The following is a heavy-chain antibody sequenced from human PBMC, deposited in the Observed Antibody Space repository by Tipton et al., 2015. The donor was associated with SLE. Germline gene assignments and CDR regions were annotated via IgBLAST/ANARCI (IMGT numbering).Heavy chain of an antibody. J-gene: IGHJ3*02. Sequence: TLSLTCTVSGGSISSSSYYWSWIRQPPGKGLEWIGEINHSGSTNYNPSLKSRVTISVDTSKNQFSLKLSSVTAADTAVYYCARQWRRSAFDIWGQGTMVTVSS. CDR2: INHSGST. V-gene: IGHV4-39*01. D-gene: IGHD3-3*01. CDR1: GGSISSSSYY. CDR3: ARQWRRSAFDI.